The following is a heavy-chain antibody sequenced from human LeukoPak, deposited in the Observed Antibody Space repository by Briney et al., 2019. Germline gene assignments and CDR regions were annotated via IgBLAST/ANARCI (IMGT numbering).Heavy chain of an antibody. V-gene: IGHV4-34*09. CDR3: ARIYGDYIVY. D-gene: IGHD3-10*02. CDR1: NGSFRGYQ. CDR2: IDDSGTT. Sequence: PSDTLSLPCAVKNGSFRGYQWGLSRQFPGKGLQWIGEIDDSGTTNYNPSLLSQLSLSIDTSIKHLSLQLNAVTAAALYVRQRARIYGDYIVYWGRGSLVSDSS. J-gene: IGHJ4*02.